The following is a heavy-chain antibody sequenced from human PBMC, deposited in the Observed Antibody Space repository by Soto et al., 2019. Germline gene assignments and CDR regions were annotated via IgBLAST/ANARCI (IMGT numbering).Heavy chain of an antibody. CDR2: IYHDGST. CDR1: GGSVSSDSYY. Sequence: PSETLSLTCTVSGGSVSSDSYYWSWIRQPPGKGLEWIGYIYHDGSTYYNPSLKSRVTISVDTSKNQFSLKLSSVTAADTAVYYCARLRTITGGFYGMDVWSQGTTVTVSS. J-gene: IGHJ6*02. V-gene: IGHV4-61*01. CDR3: ARLRTITGGFYGMDV. D-gene: IGHD5-12*01.